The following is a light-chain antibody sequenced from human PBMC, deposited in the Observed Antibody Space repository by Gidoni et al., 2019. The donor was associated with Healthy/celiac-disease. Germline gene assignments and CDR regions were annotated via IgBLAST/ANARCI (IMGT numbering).Light chain of an antibody. V-gene: IGKV4-1*01. Sequence: DIVMTQSPDSLAVSLGERATINCKSSQSVLYSSNNKNYLAWYQQKPGQPPTLLIYWASTRESGVPDRFSGSGSGTDFTLTISSLQAEDVAVYYCQQYYSTPPTFXXXTKLEIK. CDR2: WAS. CDR3: QQYYSTPPT. CDR1: QSVLYSSNNKNY. J-gene: IGKJ2*01.